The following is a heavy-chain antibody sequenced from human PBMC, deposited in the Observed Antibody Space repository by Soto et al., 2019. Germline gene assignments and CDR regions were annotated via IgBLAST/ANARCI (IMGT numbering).Heavy chain of an antibody. V-gene: IGHV3-48*03. J-gene: IGHJ4*02. Sequence: GGSLRLSCAASGFTFSSYEMNWVRQAPGKGLEWVSYISSSGSTIYYADSVKGRFTISRDNAKNSLYLQMNSLRAEDTAVYYCARYEFCGGDCYSDYWGQGTLVTVSS. D-gene: IGHD2-21*02. CDR1: GFTFSSYE. CDR3: ARYEFCGGDCYSDY. CDR2: ISSSGSTI.